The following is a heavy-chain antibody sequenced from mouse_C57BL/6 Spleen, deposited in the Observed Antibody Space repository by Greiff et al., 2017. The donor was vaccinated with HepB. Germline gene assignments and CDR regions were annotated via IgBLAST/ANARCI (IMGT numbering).Heavy chain of an antibody. CDR1: GYTFTSYW. CDR2: INPSSGYT. V-gene: IGHV1-7*01. D-gene: IGHD1-1*01. Sequence: QVQLKESGAELAKPGASVKLSCKASGYTFTSYWMHWVKQRPGQGLEWIGYINPSSGYTKSNQKFKDKATLTADKSSSTAYMQLRSLTYEDSAVYYWARSATGVATGGYFDVWGTGTTVTVSS. J-gene: IGHJ1*03. CDR3: ARSATGVATGGYFDV.